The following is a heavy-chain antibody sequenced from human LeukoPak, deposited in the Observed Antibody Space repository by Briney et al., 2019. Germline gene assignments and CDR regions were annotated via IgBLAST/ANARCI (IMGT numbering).Heavy chain of an antibody. J-gene: IGHJ4*02. CDR3: ARHDLIVVVPAAMKGPFDY. CDR1: GGSISSGGYY. CDR2: IYHSGST. Sequence: SQTLSLTCTVSGGSISSGGYYWSWIRQPPGKGLEWIGYIYHSGSTYYNPSLKSRVTISVDRSKNQFSLKLSSVTAADTAVYYCARHDLIVVVPAAMKGPFDYWGQGTLVTVSS. V-gene: IGHV4-30-2*01. D-gene: IGHD2-2*01.